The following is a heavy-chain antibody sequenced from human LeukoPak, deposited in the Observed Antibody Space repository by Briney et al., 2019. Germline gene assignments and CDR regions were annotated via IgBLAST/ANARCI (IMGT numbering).Heavy chain of an antibody. V-gene: IGHV4-59*12. J-gene: IGHJ4*02. Sequence: SETLSLTCTISGGSISSYYWSWIRQPPGKGLEWIGYIYYTGSTNHNPSLKSRVTISVDTSKNQFSLRLSSVTAADAAAYYCARGPSIVARPIDYWGPGALVTVSS. D-gene: IGHD6-6*01. CDR2: IYYTGST. CDR3: ARGPSIVARPIDY. CDR1: GGSISSYY.